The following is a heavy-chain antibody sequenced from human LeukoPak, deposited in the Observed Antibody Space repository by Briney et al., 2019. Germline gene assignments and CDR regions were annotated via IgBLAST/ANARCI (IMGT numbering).Heavy chain of an antibody. J-gene: IGHJ4*02. D-gene: IGHD2-8*01. Sequence: GGSLRLSCAASGFTFRDYYMSWVRQAPGKGLEWVSAISDTGATTYDADSVKGRFTISRDNSRSTLYLQMNSLRAEDTALYYCAKDTSIGRYCTNGVCSPFDYWGQGTLVTVSS. CDR3: AKDTSIGRYCTNGVCSPFDY. CDR1: GFTFRDYY. V-gene: IGHV3-23*01. CDR2: ISDTGATT.